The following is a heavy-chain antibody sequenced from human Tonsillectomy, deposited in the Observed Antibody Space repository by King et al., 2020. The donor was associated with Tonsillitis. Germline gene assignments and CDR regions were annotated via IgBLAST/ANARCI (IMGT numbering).Heavy chain of an antibody. V-gene: IGHV4-34*01. CDR3: EREDVEMATISYMDV. D-gene: IGHD5-24*01. CDR2: INHSGST. Sequence: VQLQQWGAGLLKPSETLSLTCAVYGGSFSGYYWSWIRQPPGKGLEWIGEINHSGSTNYNPSLKSRVTISVDTSKNQFSLKLSSVTAADTAVYYCEREDVEMATISYMDVWGKGTTVTVSS. CDR1: GGSFSGYY. J-gene: IGHJ6*03.